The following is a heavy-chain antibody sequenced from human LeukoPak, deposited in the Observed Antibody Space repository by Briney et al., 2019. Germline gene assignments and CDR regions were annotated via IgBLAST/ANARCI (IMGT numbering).Heavy chain of an antibody. CDR2: IKQDGSEK. D-gene: IGHD1-26*01. CDR1: GFTFSSYW. Sequence: GGSLRLSCAASGFTFSSYWMSWVRQAPGKGLEWVANIKQDGSEKYYADSVKGRFTISRDNAKNSLYLQMNSLRAEDTAVYYCARETNGGTYYNAFDIWGQGTMVTVSS. V-gene: IGHV3-7*01. CDR3: ARETNGGTYYNAFDI. J-gene: IGHJ3*02.